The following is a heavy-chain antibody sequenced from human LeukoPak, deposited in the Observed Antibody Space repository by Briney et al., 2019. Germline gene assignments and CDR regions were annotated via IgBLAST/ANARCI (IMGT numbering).Heavy chain of an antibody. J-gene: IGHJ5*02. Sequence: TSQTLSLTCTVSGGSISSGGYYWSWIRQHPGKGLEWIGNVYFSGLTYYNPSLQSRVTISVDTSKNQFSLKLSSVTAADTAVYYCAGEMRYYDSRPFDPWGQGTLVTVSS. V-gene: IGHV4-31*03. D-gene: IGHD3-22*01. CDR1: GGSISSGGYY. CDR2: VYFSGLT. CDR3: AGEMRYYDSRPFDP.